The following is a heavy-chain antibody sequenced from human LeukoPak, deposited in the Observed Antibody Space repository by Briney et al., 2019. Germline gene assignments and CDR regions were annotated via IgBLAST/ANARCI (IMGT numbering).Heavy chain of an antibody. CDR1: GGTFSSYA. CDR3: ASLTSMFQGRDY. J-gene: IGHJ4*02. V-gene: IGHV1-69*05. D-gene: IGHD3-10*02. CDR2: IIPIFGTA. Sequence: VASVKASCKASGGTFSSYAISWVRQAPGRGLEWMGGIIPIFGTANYAQKFQGRVTITTDESTSTAYMELSSLRSEDTAVYYCASLTSMFQGRDYWGQGTLVTVSS.